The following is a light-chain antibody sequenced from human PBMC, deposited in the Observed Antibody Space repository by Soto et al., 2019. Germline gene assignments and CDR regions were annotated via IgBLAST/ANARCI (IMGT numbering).Light chain of an antibody. CDR3: QQYNSLSSVS. Sequence: DIQLTQSPSTLSASVGDRVTITCRASQSITNWLAWYQQKPGKAPKVLIHMPSSLKSGVPSRFSGSGSGTEFTLTITSLQPDDSATYYCQQYNSLSSVSFGGGTKVEI. CDR2: MPS. J-gene: IGKJ4*01. V-gene: IGKV1-5*03. CDR1: QSITNW.